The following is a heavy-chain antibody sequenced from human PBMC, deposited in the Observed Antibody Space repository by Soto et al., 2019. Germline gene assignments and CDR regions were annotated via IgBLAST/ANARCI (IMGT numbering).Heavy chain of an antibody. J-gene: IGHJ5*02. V-gene: IGHV4-4*02. CDR1: GGSIRSSNW. D-gene: IGHD6-13*01. Sequence: SETLSPTCAVPGGSIRSSNWGSWVRQPPGKGLEWIGKIYHSGSTNYNPSLKSRVTISVDKSKNQFSLKLSSVTAADTAVYYCARDAGGGSSYMDPWGQGTLVTVSS. CDR3: ARDAGGGSSYMDP. CDR2: IYHSGST.